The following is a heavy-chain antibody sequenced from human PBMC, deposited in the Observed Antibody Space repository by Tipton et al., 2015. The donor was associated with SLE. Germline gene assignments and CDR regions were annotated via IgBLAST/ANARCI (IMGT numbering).Heavy chain of an antibody. CDR1: RGSITSYY. CDR2: IYYSGST. Sequence: GLVKPSETLSLTCTVSRGSITSYYWSWIRQSPGKGLEWIGYIYYSGSTNYNPSLQSRVTISLDTSKNQFSLNLSSVTTADTAVYYCTRGGIYHDYSGNFDYWSQGTLVSASS. CDR3: TRGGIYHDYSGNFDY. V-gene: IGHV4-59*01. J-gene: IGHJ4*02. D-gene: IGHD3-22*01.